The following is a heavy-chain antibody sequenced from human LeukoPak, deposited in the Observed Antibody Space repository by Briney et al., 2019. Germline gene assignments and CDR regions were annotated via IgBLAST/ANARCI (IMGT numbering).Heavy chain of an antibody. CDR2: ISGSGSNT. V-gene: IGHV3-23*01. J-gene: IGHJ4*02. Sequence: GGSLRLSCAASGFTFSSFPMTWVRQAPGKGLEWVSGISGSGSNTYYADSVKGRFTISRDDSKNTVYLQMNSLRAEDTAVYYCAKWASYYSTYSFDYWGQGTLVTVSS. CDR1: GFTFSSFP. D-gene: IGHD3-10*01. CDR3: AKWASYYSTYSFDY.